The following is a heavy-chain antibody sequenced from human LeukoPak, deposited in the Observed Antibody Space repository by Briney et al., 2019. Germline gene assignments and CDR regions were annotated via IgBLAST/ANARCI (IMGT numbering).Heavy chain of an antibody. Sequence: GGSLRLSCAASGFTFSNFWIHWVRQATGERLVWVSRVDTTGNNTIYADSVKGRFTVSRDNAKHTVYLQMNSLRAEDTAVYYCARGNNGFDYWGQGPLVTVP. CDR3: ARGNNGFDY. D-gene: IGHD1/OR15-1a*01. V-gene: IGHV3-74*01. J-gene: IGHJ4*02. CDR1: GFTFSNFW. CDR2: VDTTGNNT.